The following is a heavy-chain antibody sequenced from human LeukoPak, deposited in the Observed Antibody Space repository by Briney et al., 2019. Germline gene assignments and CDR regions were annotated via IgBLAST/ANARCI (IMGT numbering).Heavy chain of an antibody. J-gene: IGHJ4*02. CDR2: VTGSGPYM. V-gene: IGHV3-21*06. D-gene: IGHD3-10*01. CDR1: GFTFSTFA. CDR3: VRDVGAVRGEVYFDY. Sequence: PGGSLRLSCAASGFTFSTFAMHWVRLSPGKGLEWVSSVTGSGPYMLYADSVKHRFTISRDNTKNLLYLEMNSLRAEDTAMYFCVRDVGAVRGEVYFDYWGQGTLVTVSS.